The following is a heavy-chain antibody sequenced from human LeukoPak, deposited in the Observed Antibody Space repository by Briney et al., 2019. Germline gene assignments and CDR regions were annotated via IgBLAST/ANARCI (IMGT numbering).Heavy chain of an antibody. V-gene: IGHV3-23*01. CDR3: ARDGLGENFDY. J-gene: IGHJ4*02. CDR2: IVGSGVTT. CDR1: GFTFSNYG. Sequence: GGSLRLSCVASGFTFSNYGMNWVRQAPGKGLEWVSGIVGSGVTTYYADSVKGRFTISRDNSKNTLYLQMNSLRAEDTAVYYCARDGLGENFDYWGQGTLVTVSS. D-gene: IGHD2-2*03.